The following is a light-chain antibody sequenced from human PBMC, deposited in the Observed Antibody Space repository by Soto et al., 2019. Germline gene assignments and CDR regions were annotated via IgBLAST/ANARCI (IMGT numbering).Light chain of an antibody. CDR3: QQYHNWPVT. J-gene: IGKJ4*01. V-gene: IGKV3-15*01. Sequence: EIVMTQSPATKSLSPAETVSFCCXASQSVSTRLAWYQHKPGQAPRLLISGASTGATGIPPRFSGSGSGTDFTLTVNSLQSEDIAVYYCQQYHNWPVTFGGGTKVDI. CDR2: GAS. CDR1: QSVSTR.